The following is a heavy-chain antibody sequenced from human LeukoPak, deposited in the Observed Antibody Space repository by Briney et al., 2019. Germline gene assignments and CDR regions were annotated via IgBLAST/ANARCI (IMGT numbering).Heavy chain of an antibody. CDR1: GGSISGSY. Sequence: SETLSLTCSVSGGSISGSYWNWIRQPPGKGLEWIGYVSYSGSTNYNPSLKSRVTISVDTSKNQFSLKLSSVTAADTAVYYCAARVEDYDFWSGYYPSDAFDIWGQGTMVTVSS. V-gene: IGHV4-59*08. CDR2: VSYSGST. CDR3: AARVEDYDFWSGYYPSDAFDI. D-gene: IGHD3-3*01. J-gene: IGHJ3*02.